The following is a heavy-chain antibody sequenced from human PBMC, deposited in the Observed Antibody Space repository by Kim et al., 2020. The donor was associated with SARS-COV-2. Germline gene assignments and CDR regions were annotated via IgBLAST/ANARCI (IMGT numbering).Heavy chain of an antibody. V-gene: IGHV4-4*02. Sequence: SETLSLTCAVSGGSISSSNWWSWVRQPPGKGLEWIGEIYHSGSTNYNPSLKSRVTISVDKSKNQFSLKLSSVTAADTAVYYCAGSAGGGYNFEVPFDYWGQGTLVTVSS. D-gene: IGHD5-12*01. CDR1: GGSISSSNW. CDR2: IYHSGST. J-gene: IGHJ4*02. CDR3: AGSAGGGYNFEVPFDY.